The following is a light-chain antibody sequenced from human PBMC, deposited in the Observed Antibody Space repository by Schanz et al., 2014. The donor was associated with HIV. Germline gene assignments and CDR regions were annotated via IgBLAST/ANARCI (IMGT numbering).Light chain of an antibody. CDR2: GTS. CDR3: QQRSNWPPYT. CDR1: QSVSSSY. Sequence: EIVLTQSPGTLSLSPGERATLSCRASQSVSSSYLAWYQQKPGQAPRLVIFGTSNRATGIPVRFSGSGSGTEFTLTITSLQSEDFAVYYCQQRSNWPPYTFGQGTKLEIK. J-gene: IGKJ2*01. V-gene: IGKV3D-20*02.